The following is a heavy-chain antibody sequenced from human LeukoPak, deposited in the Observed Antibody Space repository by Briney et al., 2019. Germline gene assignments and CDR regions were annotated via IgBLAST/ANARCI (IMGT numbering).Heavy chain of an antibody. Sequence: PSETLSLTCTVSGGSISSYYWSWLRQPPGKGLEWIGYIYYSGSTNYNPSLKSRVTISVDTSKNQFSLKLSSVTAADTAVYYCARSTILFATDWFDPWGQGTLVTVSS. D-gene: IGHD3-3*01. J-gene: IGHJ5*02. V-gene: IGHV4-59*01. CDR1: GGSISSYY. CDR2: IYYSGST. CDR3: ARSTILFATDWFDP.